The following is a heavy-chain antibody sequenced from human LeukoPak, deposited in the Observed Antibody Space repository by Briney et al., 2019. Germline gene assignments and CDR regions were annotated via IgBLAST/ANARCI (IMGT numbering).Heavy chain of an antibody. CDR1: GFTFSSYW. CDR3: ARVGVRPL. CDR2: TNSDGSST. D-gene: IGHD1-26*01. V-gene: IGHV3-74*01. J-gene: IGHJ4*02. Sequence: GGSLRLSCAASGFTFSSYWMHWVRQAPGKGLVWVSRTNSDGSSTSYADSVKGRFNISRDNAKNTLYLQMNSLRAEDTAVYYCARVGVRPLWGQGTLVTGSS.